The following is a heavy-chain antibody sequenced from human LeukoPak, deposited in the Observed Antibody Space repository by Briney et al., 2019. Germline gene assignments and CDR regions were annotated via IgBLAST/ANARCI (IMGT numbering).Heavy chain of an antibody. CDR2: ISGSGGST. D-gene: IGHD6-19*01. Sequence: PGGSLRLSCAASGFTFRSYAMSWVRQVPGKGLEWVSGISGSGGSTYYADSVKGRFTISRDNSKNTLYLQMNSLRAEDTAVYYCAKDGSHSSGWYNYWGQGTLVTVSS. CDR1: GFTFRSYA. V-gene: IGHV3-23*01. CDR3: AKDGSHSSGWYNY. J-gene: IGHJ4*02.